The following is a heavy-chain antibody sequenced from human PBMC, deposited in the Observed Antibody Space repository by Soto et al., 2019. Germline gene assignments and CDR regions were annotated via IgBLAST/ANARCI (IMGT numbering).Heavy chain of an antibody. D-gene: IGHD6-19*01. CDR3: AHKGAGSRGFKY. CDR1: GFSLSTSGVG. CDR2: IYWDDDK. V-gene: IGHV2-5*02. Sequence: QITLKESGPTLVKPTQTLTLACTFSGFSLSTSGVGVGWIRQPPGKALEWLALIYWDDDKRYSPSLKSRLTITKDTSKNPVVLTMTNMDPVHTPTYYCAHKGAGSRGFKYWGQGTLVTVSS. J-gene: IGHJ4*02.